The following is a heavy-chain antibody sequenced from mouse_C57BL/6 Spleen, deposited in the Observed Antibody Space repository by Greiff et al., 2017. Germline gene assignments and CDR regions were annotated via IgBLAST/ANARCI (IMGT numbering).Heavy chain of an antibody. D-gene: IGHD1-1*01. V-gene: IGHV5-12*01. CDR2: ISNGGGST. Sequence: EVKLVESGGGLVQPGGSLKLSCAASGFTFSDYYMYWVRQTPEKRLEWVAYISNGGGSTYYPDTVKGRFTISRDNAKNTLYLQMSRLKSEDTAMYYCARRGLLRYNYFDYWGQGTTLTVSS. CDR3: ARRGLLRYNYFDY. J-gene: IGHJ2*01. CDR1: GFTFSDYY.